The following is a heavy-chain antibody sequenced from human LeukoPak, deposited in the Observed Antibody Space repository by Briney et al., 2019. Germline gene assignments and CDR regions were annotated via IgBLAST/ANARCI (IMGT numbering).Heavy chain of an antibody. CDR2: IITYSGKT. D-gene: IGHD7-27*01. CDR1: GYTFTSYG. V-gene: IGHV1-18*01. Sequence: ASVKVSCKASGYTFTSYGITWVRQAPGQGLEWLGWIITYSGKTYYAEKVQGRVSMTTDTSTSTAYMELRSLRSDDTAVYYCARDLVKDRRNWGNHGMDVWGQGTTVTVS. J-gene: IGHJ6*02. CDR3: ARDLVKDRRNWGNHGMDV.